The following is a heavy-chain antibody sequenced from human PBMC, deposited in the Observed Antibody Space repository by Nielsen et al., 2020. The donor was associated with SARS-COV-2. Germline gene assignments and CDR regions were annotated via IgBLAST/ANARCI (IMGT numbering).Heavy chain of an antibody. Sequence: GESLKISCAASGFTFSSYAMSWVPPALGKVLEWVSAIRGSGGSTYYADSVKGRFTISRDNSKNTLYLQMNSLRAEDTAVYYCAKDQESGWYLFSWFDPWGQGTLVTVSS. J-gene: IGHJ5*02. V-gene: IGHV3-23*01. CDR2: IRGSGGST. CDR3: AKDQESGWYLFSWFDP. D-gene: IGHD6-19*01. CDR1: GFTFSSYA.